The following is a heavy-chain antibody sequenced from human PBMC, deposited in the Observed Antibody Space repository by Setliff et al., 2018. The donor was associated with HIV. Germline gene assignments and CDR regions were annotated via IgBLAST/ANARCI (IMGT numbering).Heavy chain of an antibody. CDR3: ARYARVPQF. CDR2: IGGSGGTDI. CDR1: GFTFNDYY. D-gene: IGHD1-1*01. V-gene: IGHV3-11*01. J-gene: IGHJ4*02. Sequence: GGSLRLSCAVSGFTFNDYYMSWIRQAPGKGLEYIPYIGGSGGTDIKYADSVKGRFTISRDTAKNSLYLQMNSLRAEDTAVYYCARYARVPQFWGQGTLVTVSS.